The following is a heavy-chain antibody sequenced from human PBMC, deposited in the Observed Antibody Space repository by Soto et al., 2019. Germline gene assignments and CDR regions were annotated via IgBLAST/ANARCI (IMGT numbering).Heavy chain of an antibody. CDR1: GFTFSGSA. Sequence: GRSLRLSCAASGFTFSGSAMHWVRQASGKGLEWVGRIRSKANSYATAYAASVKGRFTISRDDSKNTAYLQMNSLKTEDTAVYYCTRQYYYDSSGPYPDMEVLGYWGQGTLVTVSS. D-gene: IGHD3-22*01. CDR2: IRSKANSYAT. V-gene: IGHV3-73*01. CDR3: TRQYYYDSSGPYPDMEVLGY. J-gene: IGHJ4*02.